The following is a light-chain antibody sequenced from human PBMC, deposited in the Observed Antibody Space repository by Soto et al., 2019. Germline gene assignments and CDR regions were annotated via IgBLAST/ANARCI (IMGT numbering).Light chain of an antibody. V-gene: IGLV2-14*01. CDR3: SSYRTMTTLV. Sequence: QSALTQPASVSGSPGQSITISCTGTSSDIGGYNFVSWYQQHPGKAPKLMIYEVTNWPSGISNRFSGSKSGNTASLTISGVQPEDEADYYCSSYRTMTTLVFGGGTKVTVL. CDR2: EVT. J-gene: IGLJ2*01. CDR1: SSDIGGYNF.